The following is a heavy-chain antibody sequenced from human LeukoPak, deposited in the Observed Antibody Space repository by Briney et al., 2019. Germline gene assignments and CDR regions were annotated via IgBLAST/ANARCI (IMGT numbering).Heavy chain of an antibody. CDR3: ARDREYSETYCDY. CDR2: ISGSSRHI. Sequence: GGSLRLSCAASGFTFSDYFMNWVRQAPGKGLEYVSSISGSSRHIYYADSVKGRFTISRDNSKNTLYMQINSLRTDDTGVYYCARDREYSETYCDYWGQGTLVTVSS. V-gene: IGHV3-21*01. J-gene: IGHJ4*02. D-gene: IGHD1-26*01. CDR1: GFTFSDYF.